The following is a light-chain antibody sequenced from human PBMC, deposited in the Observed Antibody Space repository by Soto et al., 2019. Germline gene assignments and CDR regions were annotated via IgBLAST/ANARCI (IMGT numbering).Light chain of an antibody. Sequence: EIVLTQSPGTLSLSPGERATLSCRASQSVSGTFLAWYQQKPGQAPRLVIYGASTRAPGIPDRFTGRGSGTDFTITISGLEPEDSAVYYCQQYDRSPWTFGQGTKVEI. CDR2: GAS. CDR3: QQYDRSPWT. V-gene: IGKV3-20*01. CDR1: QSVSGTF. J-gene: IGKJ1*01.